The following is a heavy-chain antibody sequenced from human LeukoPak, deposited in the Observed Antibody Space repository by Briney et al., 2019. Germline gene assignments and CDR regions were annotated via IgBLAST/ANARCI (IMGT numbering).Heavy chain of an antibody. J-gene: IGHJ4*02. CDR2: ISGSGGST. Sequence: GGSLRLSCAASGFTFSSYAMSWVRQAPGKGLEWVSAISGSGGSTYYADSVKGRFTISRDNSKNTLYLQMNSLRAEDTAVYYCAKDPVDDYVWGSYRPAYYFDYWGQGTLVTVSS. V-gene: IGHV3-23*01. CDR3: AKDPVDDYVWGSYRPAYYFDY. D-gene: IGHD3-16*02. CDR1: GFTFSSYA.